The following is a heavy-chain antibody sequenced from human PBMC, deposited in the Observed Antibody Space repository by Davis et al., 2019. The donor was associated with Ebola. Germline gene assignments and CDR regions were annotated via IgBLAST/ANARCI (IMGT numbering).Heavy chain of an antibody. Sequence: GESLKISCAASGFTFSSYGMHWVRQAPGKGLEWVSSISSTSSYIYYADSVKGRFTISRDNAKNSLYLQMNSLRAEDTAVYYCARNYGWYSVDYWGQGTLVTVSS. V-gene: IGHV3-21*01. J-gene: IGHJ4*02. CDR2: ISSTSSYI. CDR1: GFTFSSYG. CDR3: ARNYGWYSVDY. D-gene: IGHD6-19*01.